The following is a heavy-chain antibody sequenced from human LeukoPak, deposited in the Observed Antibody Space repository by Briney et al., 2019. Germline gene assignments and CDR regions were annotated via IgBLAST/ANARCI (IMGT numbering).Heavy chain of an antibody. CDR3: ARGASARQDY. Sequence: PGGSLRLSCAASGFTFSSYAMHWVRQAPGKGLEWVAVISYDGSNKYYADSVKGRFTISRDNSKNTLYLQMNSLRAEDTAVYYCARGASARQDYWGQGTLVTVSS. D-gene: IGHD2-2*01. V-gene: IGHV3-30-3*01. CDR2: ISYDGSNK. J-gene: IGHJ4*02. CDR1: GFTFSSYA.